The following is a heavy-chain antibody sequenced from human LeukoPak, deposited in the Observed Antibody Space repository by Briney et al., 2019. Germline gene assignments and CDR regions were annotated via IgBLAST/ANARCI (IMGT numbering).Heavy chain of an antibody. D-gene: IGHD6-13*01. CDR3: ARISGLAADNWFDL. J-gene: IGHJ5*02. Sequence: NPGGSLRLSCAASGFTFSSYSMNWVRQAPGKGLEWVSSISSSSSYIYYADSVKGRFTISRDNAKNSLYLQMNSLRAEDTAVYYCARISGLAADNWFDLWGQGTLVTVSS. CDR1: GFTFSSYS. V-gene: IGHV3-21*01. CDR2: ISSSSSYI.